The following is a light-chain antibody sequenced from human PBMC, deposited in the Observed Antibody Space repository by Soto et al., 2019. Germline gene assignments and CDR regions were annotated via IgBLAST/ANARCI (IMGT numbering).Light chain of an antibody. V-gene: IGKV1-12*01. J-gene: IGKJ4*01. CDR3: QQAHSFPLT. Sequence: DIPMTQSPSSVSASVGDTVTITCRASQDISSWLAWFQQKPGRAPKLLLYAASSLQSGVPPRFSGSGSGADFTLTISSLQPEDFATYYCQQAHSFPLTFGGGTKVEIK. CDR1: QDISSW. CDR2: AAS.